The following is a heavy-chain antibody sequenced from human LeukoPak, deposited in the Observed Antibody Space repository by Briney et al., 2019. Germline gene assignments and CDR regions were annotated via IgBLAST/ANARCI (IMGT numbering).Heavy chain of an antibody. CDR1: GGTFSSYA. CDR2: IIPIFGTA. D-gene: IGHD5-18*01. CDR3: ASGYSYGSRFDY. V-gene: IGHV1-69*13. Sequence: SVKVSCKASGGTFSSYAISWVRQAPGQGLEWMGGIIPIFGTANYAQKFQGRVTITSDESTSTAYMELSSLRSEDTAVYYCASGYSYGSRFDYWGQGTLVTVSS. J-gene: IGHJ4*02.